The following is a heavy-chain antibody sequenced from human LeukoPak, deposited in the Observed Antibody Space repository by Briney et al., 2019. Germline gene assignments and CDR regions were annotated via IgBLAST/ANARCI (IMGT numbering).Heavy chain of an antibody. J-gene: IGHJ6*03. V-gene: IGHV5-51*01. CDR3: ARLLRPSSYYGRPSYYMDV. Sequence: GESLKISCKGSGYSFTSYWIGWVRQMPGKGLEWMGIIYPGDSDTRYSPSFQGQVTISADKSISTAYLQWSSLKASDTAMYYCARLLRPSSYYGRPSYYMDVWGKGTTVTVSS. CDR2: IYPGDSDT. CDR1: GYSFTSYW. D-gene: IGHD3-10*01.